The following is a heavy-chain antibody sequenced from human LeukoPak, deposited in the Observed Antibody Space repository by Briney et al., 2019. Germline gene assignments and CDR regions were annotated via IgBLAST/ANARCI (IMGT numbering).Heavy chain of an antibody. V-gene: IGHV3-7*01. CDR1: GFTFSNYA. CDR2: IKQDGSEK. CDR3: ARYGYFWSGYSYYFDY. Sequence: PGGSLRLSCEVSGFTFSNYAMNWVRQAPGKGLEWVANIKQDGSEKYYVDSVKGRFTISRDNAKNALYLQMNSVRAEDTAVYYCARYGYFWSGYSYYFDYWGQGTLVTVSS. J-gene: IGHJ4*02. D-gene: IGHD3-3*01.